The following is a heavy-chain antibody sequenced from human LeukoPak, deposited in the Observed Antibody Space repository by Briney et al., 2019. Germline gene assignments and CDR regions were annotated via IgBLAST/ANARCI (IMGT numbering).Heavy chain of an antibody. CDR1: GGSISSGSYY. Sequence: SETLSLTCTVSGGSISSGSYYWSWIRQPAGKGLEWIGRIYTSGSTNYNPSLKSRVTISVDTSKNQFSLKLSSVTAADTAVYYCARSTLTYYYGSGDEPDYWGQGTLVTVSS. D-gene: IGHD3-10*01. V-gene: IGHV4-61*02. CDR3: ARSTLTYYYGSGDEPDY. CDR2: IYTSGST. J-gene: IGHJ4*02.